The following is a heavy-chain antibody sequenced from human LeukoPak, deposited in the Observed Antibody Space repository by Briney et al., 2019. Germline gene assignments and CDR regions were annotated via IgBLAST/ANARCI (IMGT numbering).Heavy chain of an antibody. V-gene: IGHV3-74*01. CDR2: INFDGSST. J-gene: IGHJ4*02. D-gene: IGHD5-12*01. CDR3: ARDLIGGHSAYSY. Sequence: PGGSLRLSCTASGFTFSSHWMHWVRQAPGKGLVWVSRINFDGSSTNYADSVKGRFTISRDNAKDTLYLQINTLRAEDTAVYYCARDLIGGHSAYSYWGQGTLVTVSS. CDR1: GFTFSSHW.